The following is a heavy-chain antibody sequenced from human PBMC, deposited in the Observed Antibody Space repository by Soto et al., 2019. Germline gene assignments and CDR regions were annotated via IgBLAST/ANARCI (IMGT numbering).Heavy chain of an antibody. CDR1: GDSFTGYD. D-gene: IGHD3-9*01. CDR3: ARGAVWLEMAEVFDL. Sequence: QVQLQQWGAGLLKPSETLSLTCAVYGDSFTGYDWNWIRQSPGKGLEWIGEIDHSGDTNYNPSLKGRVTILVDTSQNQVSLKVTSVTAADTAVYYCARGAVWLEMAEVFDLWGQGTVVTVSS. CDR2: IDHSGDT. J-gene: IGHJ3*01. V-gene: IGHV4-34*01.